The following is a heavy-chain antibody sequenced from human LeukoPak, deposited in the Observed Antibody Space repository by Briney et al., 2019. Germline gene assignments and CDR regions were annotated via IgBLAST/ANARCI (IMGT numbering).Heavy chain of an antibody. CDR1: GYTFTDYY. Sequence: GASVKVSCKASGYTFTDYYLHWVRQAPGQGLEWMGRFNPNSGGTDYAQMFQGRVTMTRDTSINTAYMELSGLRSDDTAVYYCARDASITRVISASDNWGQGTLVTVSS. V-gene: IGHV1-2*02. CDR3: ARDASITRVISASDN. J-gene: IGHJ4*02. D-gene: IGHD3-3*01. CDR2: FNPNSGGT.